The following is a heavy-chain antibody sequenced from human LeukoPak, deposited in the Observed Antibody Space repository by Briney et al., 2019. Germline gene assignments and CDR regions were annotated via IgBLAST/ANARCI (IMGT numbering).Heavy chain of an antibody. J-gene: IGHJ4*02. CDR3: ARVDSSGYIHDY. CDR1: GYTFTSYY. V-gene: IGHV1-46*01. Sequence: ASVKVSCKASGYTFTSYYMHWVRQAPGQGLEWMGMINPSGGSTSYAQKFQGRVTMTRDTSTTTVYMELSSLGSEDTAMYYCARVDSSGYIHDYWGQGTLVTVSS. CDR2: INPSGGST. D-gene: IGHD3-22*01.